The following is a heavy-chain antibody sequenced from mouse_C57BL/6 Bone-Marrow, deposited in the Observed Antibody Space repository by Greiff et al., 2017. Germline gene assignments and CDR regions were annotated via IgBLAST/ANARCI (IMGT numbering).Heavy chain of an antibody. D-gene: IGHD5-1-1*01. CDR3: TRIPYWYFDV. Sequence: EVQLQQSGPELVKPGASVKISCKASGYTFTDYYMNWVKQSHGKSLEWIGDINPKNGGTSYNQKFKGKATLTVDKSSSAALMELRSLASEDAAVYCCTRIPYWYFDVWGTGTTVTVSS. V-gene: IGHV1-26*01. CDR2: INPKNGGT. J-gene: IGHJ1*03. CDR1: GYTFTDYY.